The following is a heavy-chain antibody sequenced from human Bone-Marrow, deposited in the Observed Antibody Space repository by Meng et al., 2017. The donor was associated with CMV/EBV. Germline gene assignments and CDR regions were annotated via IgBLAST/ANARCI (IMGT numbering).Heavy chain of an antibody. CDR2: ISGSGGST. Sequence: GESLKISCAASGFTFDDYGMSWVRQAPGKGLEWVSAISGSGGSTYYADSVKGRFTISRDNSKNTLYLQMNSLRAEDTAVYYCALGYGMDVWGQGTTVTVPS. D-gene: IGHD3-16*01. J-gene: IGHJ6*02. V-gene: IGHV3-23*01. CDR1: GFTFDDYG. CDR3: ALGYGMDV.